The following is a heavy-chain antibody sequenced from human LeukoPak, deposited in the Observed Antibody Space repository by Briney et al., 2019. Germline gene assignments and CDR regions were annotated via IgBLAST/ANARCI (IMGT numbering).Heavy chain of an antibody. V-gene: IGHV3-21*01. CDR1: GFTFSSYI. Sequence: GGSLRLSCAASGFTFSSYIMNWVRQAPGKGLEWVSSISSSSSYIYYADSVKGRFTISRDNAKNSLYLQMNSLRAEDTAVYYCARDFSGDYYDSSGYYDFGIDYWGQGTLVTVSS. CDR2: ISSSSSYI. J-gene: IGHJ4*02. CDR3: ARDFSGDYYDSSGYYDFGIDY. D-gene: IGHD3-22*01.